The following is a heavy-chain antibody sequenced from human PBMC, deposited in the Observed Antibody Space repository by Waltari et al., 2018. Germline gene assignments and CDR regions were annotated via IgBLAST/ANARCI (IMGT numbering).Heavy chain of an antibody. CDR2: MTVGDDT. V-gene: IGHV3-23*01. Sequence: EVQLLESGGDLVQPGGSLRLSCPASGITFSNYAINWVRLSPGRGFGWVSGMTVGDDTDYADSGRGRLTISRDTAKDTVYLQMNGLRADDTAPYYCSTPFYNWDDPLHSWGQGTLVTVSS. CDR3: STPFYNWDDPLHS. D-gene: IGHD1-20*01. J-gene: IGHJ4*02. CDR1: GITFSNYA.